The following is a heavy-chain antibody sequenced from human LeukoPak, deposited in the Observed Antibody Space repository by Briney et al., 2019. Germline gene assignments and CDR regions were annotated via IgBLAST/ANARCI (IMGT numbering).Heavy chain of an antibody. D-gene: IGHD6-19*01. V-gene: IGHV1-8*01. CDR3: AKDTPLIGYASGWSGNSFDS. CDR2: MNPNSGNT. CDR1: GYTFTSYD. J-gene: IGHJ4*02. Sequence: GASVKVSCKASGYTFTSYDINWVRQATGQGLEWMGWMNPNSGNTGYAQKFQGRVTMTRNTSISTAYMELSSLRSEDTAVYYCAKDTPLIGYASGWSGNSFDSWGQGTLVTVSS.